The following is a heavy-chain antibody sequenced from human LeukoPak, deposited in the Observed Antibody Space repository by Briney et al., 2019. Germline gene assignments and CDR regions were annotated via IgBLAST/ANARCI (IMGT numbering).Heavy chain of an antibody. Sequence: ASVKVSCKASGYTFTGYYMHWVRQAPGQGLEWMGWINVSSGGTNYAQKFQGRVTMTRDTSISTAYMELSRLRSDDTAVYYCARGGSDSYVDYYMDVWGKGTTVTVSS. V-gene: IGHV1-2*02. CDR3: ARGGSDSYVDYYMDV. J-gene: IGHJ6*03. D-gene: IGHD5-18*01. CDR2: INVSSGGT. CDR1: GYTFTGYY.